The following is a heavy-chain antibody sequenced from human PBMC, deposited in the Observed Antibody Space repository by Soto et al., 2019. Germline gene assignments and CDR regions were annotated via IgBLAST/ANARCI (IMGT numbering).Heavy chain of an antibody. V-gene: IGHV4-4*09. CDR3: ARLNYYGSNKLKYYYYYGMDV. CDR2: MYNSGST. CDR1: GGSISNYY. D-gene: IGHD3-10*01. J-gene: IGHJ6*02. Sequence: SETLSLTCTVSGGSISNYYWSWIRQSPGKGLEWIGYMYNSGSTNYNPSLKSRVTISVDTSKNQFSLKLSSVTAADAAVYYCARLNYYGSNKLKYYYYYGMDVWGQGTTVTVSS.